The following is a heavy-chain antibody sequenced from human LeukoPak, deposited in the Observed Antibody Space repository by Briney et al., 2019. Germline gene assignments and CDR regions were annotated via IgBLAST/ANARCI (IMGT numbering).Heavy chain of an antibody. CDR2: IYSGGST. CDR3: AKGGQGSGSFNWFDP. D-gene: IGHD3-10*01. J-gene: IGHJ5*02. V-gene: IGHV3-66*01. Sequence: GGSLRLSCAASGFTVSSNYMSWVRQAPGKGLEWVSVIYSGGSTYYADSVKGRFTISRDNSKNTLYLQMNSLRAEDTAVYYCAKGGQGSGSFNWFDPWGQGTLVTVSS. CDR1: GFTVSSNY.